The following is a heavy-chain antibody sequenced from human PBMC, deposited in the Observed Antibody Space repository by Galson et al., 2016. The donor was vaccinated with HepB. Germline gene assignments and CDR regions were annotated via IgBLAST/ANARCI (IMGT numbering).Heavy chain of an antibody. J-gene: IGHJ6*02. CDR3: AKDYVSWFGELGHV. CDR2: SYSGGNT. CDR1: GFKGRRKY. D-gene: IGHD3-10*01. V-gene: IGHV3-53*04. Sequence: SLRLPCAASGFKGRRKYMSGVRQAPGKGREWVSVSYSGGNTNSADSVKGRFTISRQSSKNTLYLQMNSLRVEDTAVYYCAKDYVSWFGELGHVWGPGTTVPVSS.